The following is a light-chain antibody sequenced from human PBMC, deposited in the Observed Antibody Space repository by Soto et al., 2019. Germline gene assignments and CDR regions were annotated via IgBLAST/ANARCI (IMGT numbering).Light chain of an antibody. Sequence: QPVLTQPASVSGSPGQSITISCTGTSSDVGSYSLISWYQQQPGKAPKLVIYGASERPSGVSDRFSGSKSGNTASLTISGLQPEDEADYYCCSYAGSSSLVFGTGTKVTVL. CDR3: CSYAGSSSLV. J-gene: IGLJ1*01. CDR2: GAS. V-gene: IGLV2-23*01. CDR1: SSDVGSYSL.